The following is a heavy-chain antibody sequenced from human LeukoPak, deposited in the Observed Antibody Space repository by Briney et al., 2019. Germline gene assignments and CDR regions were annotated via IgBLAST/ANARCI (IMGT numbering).Heavy chain of an antibody. V-gene: IGHV1-46*01. CDR2: INPSGGST. CDR3: AREGLIVVTYWFDP. J-gene: IGHJ5*02. D-gene: IGHD3-22*01. CDR1: GYTFTNYY. Sequence: ASVKVSCKASGYTFTNYYIHWVRQAPGQGLEWMGIINPSGGSTSYAQKFQGRVTMTRDTSASTVYMELSSLRSEDTAVYYCAREGLIVVTYWFDPWGQGTLVTVSS.